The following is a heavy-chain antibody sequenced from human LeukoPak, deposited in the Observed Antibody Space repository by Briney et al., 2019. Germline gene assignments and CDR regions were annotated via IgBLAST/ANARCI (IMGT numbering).Heavy chain of an antibody. D-gene: IGHD3-22*01. Sequence: GGSLRLSCVASGFTFSSYGMHWVRQAPGKGLEWVAVIWYDGSNKYYADSVKGRFTISRDNSKNTLYLQMNSLRAEDTAVYYCARGYYYDSSGYYPFDYWGQGTLVTVSS. V-gene: IGHV3-33*01. CDR1: GFTFSSYG. CDR2: IWYDGSNK. CDR3: ARGYYYDSSGYYPFDY. J-gene: IGHJ4*02.